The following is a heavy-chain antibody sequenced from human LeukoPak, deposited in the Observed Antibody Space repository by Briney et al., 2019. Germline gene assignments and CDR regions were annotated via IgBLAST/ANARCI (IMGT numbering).Heavy chain of an antibody. D-gene: IGHD2-15*01. J-gene: IGHJ3*02. Sequence: SETLSLTCTVSGGSISISSYCWDWIRQPPGKGLEWIGSIYYSGSTYYNPSLKSRVTISVDTSKNQFSLKLSSVTAADTAVYYCARQFRYCSGGSCTRAAFDIWGQGTMVTVSS. CDR3: ARQFRYCSGGSCTRAAFDI. CDR1: GGSISISSYC. V-gene: IGHV4-39*01. CDR2: IYYSGST.